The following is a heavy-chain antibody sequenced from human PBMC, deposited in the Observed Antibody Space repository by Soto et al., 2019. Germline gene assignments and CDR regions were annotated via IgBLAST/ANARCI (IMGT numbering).Heavy chain of an antibody. Sequence: GGSLRLSCAASGFSVSSQGMTWVRQAPGKGLEWVSVISTSGKDTFYADSVKGRFTISRDNSNNVLYLQMNSLRAEDTAIYYCAKGNLYNFFSGSDYWGQGTLVTVPQ. CDR3: AKGNLYNFFSGSDY. CDR2: ISTSGKDT. CDR1: GFSVSSQG. D-gene: IGHD3-22*01. J-gene: IGHJ4*02. V-gene: IGHV3-23*01.